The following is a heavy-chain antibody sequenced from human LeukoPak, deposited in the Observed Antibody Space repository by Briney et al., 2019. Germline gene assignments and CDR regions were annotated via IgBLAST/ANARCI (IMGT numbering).Heavy chain of an antibody. V-gene: IGHV2-5*01. CDR3: AHSGSNYQGYYYYMDV. CDR1: GFSLSTSGVG. D-gene: IGHD4-11*01. Sequence: SGPTLVKPTQTLTLTCTFSGFSLSTSGVGVGWIRQPPGKALEWLALIYWNDDKRYSPSLKSRLTITKDTSKNQVVLTMTNMDPVDTATYYCAHSGSNYQGYYYYMDVWGKGTTVTVSS. J-gene: IGHJ6*03. CDR2: IYWNDDK.